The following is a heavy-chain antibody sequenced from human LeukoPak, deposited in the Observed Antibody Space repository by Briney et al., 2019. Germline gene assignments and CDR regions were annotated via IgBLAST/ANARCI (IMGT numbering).Heavy chain of an antibody. CDR2: INHSGST. D-gene: IGHD3-10*01. CDR1: GGSFSGYY. J-gene: IGHJ4*02. V-gene: IGHV4-34*01. CDR3: ARVSWGALWFGELYFDY. Sequence: SETLSLTCAVYGGSFSGYYWSWIRQPPGKGLEWIGEINHSGSTNYNPSLKSRVTISVDTSKNQFSLKLSSVTAADTAVYYCARVSWGALWFGELYFDYWGQGTLVTVST.